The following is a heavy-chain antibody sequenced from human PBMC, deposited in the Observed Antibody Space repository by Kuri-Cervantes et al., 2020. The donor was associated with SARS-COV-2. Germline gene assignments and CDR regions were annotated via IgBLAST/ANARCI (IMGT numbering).Heavy chain of an antibody. V-gene: IGHV4-59*11. CDR2: IYDSGTT. D-gene: IGHD5-18*01. J-gene: IGHJ4*02. CDR3: ARDLNGQLWSTGLGY. Sequence: GSLRLSCTVSGGSISDHYWSWVRQSPGKGLEWIGYIYDSGTTNYNPSLKSRVTVSVDKSKNHFSLRLSSVTAADTAVYYCARDLNGQLWSTGLGYWGQGTLVTVSS. CDR1: GGSISDHY.